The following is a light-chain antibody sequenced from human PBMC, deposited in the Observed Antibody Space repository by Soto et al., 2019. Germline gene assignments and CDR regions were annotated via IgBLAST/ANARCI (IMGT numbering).Light chain of an antibody. V-gene: IGKV3-15*01. CDR3: QQRSNWPPIT. CDR2: GAS. Sequence: EIVMTQSPATLSVSPGDRATLSCRASQSVSRKLAWYQQKPGQAPRLLIYGASTRATGIPARFSGSGSGTEFTLTISSLQSEDFAVYYCQQRSNWPPITFGQGTRLEIE. J-gene: IGKJ5*01. CDR1: QSVSRK.